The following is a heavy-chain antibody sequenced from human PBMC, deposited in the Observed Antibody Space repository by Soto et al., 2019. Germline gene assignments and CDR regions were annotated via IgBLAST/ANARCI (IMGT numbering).Heavy chain of an antibody. Sequence: GGSLRLSXAASGFTFTRYSMNWVRQAPGKGLEWVSSISSTTNYIYHGDSMKGRFTISRDNAKNSLYLEMNSLRAEDTAVYYCARESEDLTSNFDYWGQGTLVTVSS. CDR2: ISSTTNYI. CDR3: ARESEDLTSNFDY. J-gene: IGHJ4*02. CDR1: GFTFTRYS. V-gene: IGHV3-21*06.